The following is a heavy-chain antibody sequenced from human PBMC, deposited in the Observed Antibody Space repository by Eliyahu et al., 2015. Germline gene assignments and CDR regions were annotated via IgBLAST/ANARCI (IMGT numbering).Heavy chain of an antibody. CDR2: ISYDGSNK. V-gene: IGHV3-30*18. CDR1: GFTFXSYG. Sequence: QVQLVESGGGVVQPGRSLRLSCTASGFTFXSYGXPWVRQAPGKGLEWVAVISYDGSNKYYADSVKGRFTISRDNSKNTLFLQMNSLRAEDTAVYYCAKDFAPVCSGGSCYSRIDYWGQGTLATVSS. J-gene: IGHJ4*02. CDR3: AKDFAPVCSGGSCYSRIDY. D-gene: IGHD2-15*01.